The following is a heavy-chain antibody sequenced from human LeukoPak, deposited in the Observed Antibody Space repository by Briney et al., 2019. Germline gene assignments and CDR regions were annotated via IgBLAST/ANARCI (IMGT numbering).Heavy chain of an antibody. Sequence: SETLSLTCTVSGGSISSSSYYWGWMRQPPGKGLEWIGSIYYSGSTYYNPSLKSRVTISVDTSKNQFSLKLSSVTAADTAVYYCARSKHGSGRGWFDPWGQGTLVTVSS. CDR3: ARSKHGSGRGWFDP. V-gene: IGHV4-39*07. J-gene: IGHJ5*02. D-gene: IGHD3-10*01. CDR2: IYYSGST. CDR1: GGSISSSSYY.